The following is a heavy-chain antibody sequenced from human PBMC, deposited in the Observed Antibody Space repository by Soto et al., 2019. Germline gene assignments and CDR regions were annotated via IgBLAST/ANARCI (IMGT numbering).Heavy chain of an antibody. Sequence: SVKVSCKASGGTFSSYAISWVRQAPGQGLEWMGGIIPIFGTANYAQKFQGRVTITADESTSTAYMELSSLKSEDTAVYYCASDLPSHPTRYHGMDVWGQWSTVTVSS. CDR2: IIPIFGTA. V-gene: IGHV1-69*13. CDR3: ASDLPSHPTRYHGMDV. CDR1: GGTFSSYA. J-gene: IGHJ6*02.